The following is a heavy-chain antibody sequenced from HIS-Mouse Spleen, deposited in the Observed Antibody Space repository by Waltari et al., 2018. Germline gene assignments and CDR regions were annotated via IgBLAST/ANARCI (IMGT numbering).Heavy chain of an antibody. CDR1: GGSISSSSYY. D-gene: IGHD6-13*01. Sequence: QLQLQESGPGLVKPSETLSLTCTVSGGSISSSSYYWGWTRRPPGKGLGWIGSIYYSGSTCYHPSLKSRVPISVEPSKNPFSLTLSSVTAADTAVYYCAREIPYSSSWYDWYFDLWGRGTLVTVSS. CDR3: AREIPYSSSWYDWYFDL. CDR2: IYYSGST. V-gene: IGHV4-39*07. J-gene: IGHJ2*01.